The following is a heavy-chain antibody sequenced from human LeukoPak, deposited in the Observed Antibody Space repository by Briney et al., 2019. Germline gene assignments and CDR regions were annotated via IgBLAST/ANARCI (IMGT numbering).Heavy chain of an antibody. J-gene: IGHJ4*02. CDR1: GGSISSYY. CDR2: IYDSGRT. Sequence: SETLSLTCTVSGGSISSYYWSWIRQPPGKGLEWIGYIYDSGRTNYSPSLTSRVIISVDTSKNQFSLKLSSVTAADTAVYYCARLMGSSSGIDYWGQGTLVTVSS. V-gene: IGHV4-59*08. CDR3: ARLMGSSSGIDY. D-gene: IGHD6-6*01.